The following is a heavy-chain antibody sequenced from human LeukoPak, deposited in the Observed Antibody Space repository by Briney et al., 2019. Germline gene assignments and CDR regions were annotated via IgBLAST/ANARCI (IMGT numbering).Heavy chain of an antibody. CDR2: IKPDSGQT. V-gene: IGHV1-2*02. D-gene: IGHD2-2*01. CDR3: ARDSPHQRFDI. CDR1: GYVFGSHW. J-gene: IGHJ4*02. Sequence: GASVKVSCRASGYVFGSHWVHWFRQAPGRGLEWVGYIKPDSGQTGLAQSLQGRVTLTRDTSITTVYMELNGLTSDDRAVYFCARDSPHQRFDIWGQGTLATVSS.